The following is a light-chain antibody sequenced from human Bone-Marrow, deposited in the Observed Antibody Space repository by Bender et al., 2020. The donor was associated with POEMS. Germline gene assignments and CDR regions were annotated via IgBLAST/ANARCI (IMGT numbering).Light chain of an antibody. CDR3: SSYTSSSTLV. Sequence: QSALTQSASVSGSPGQSITISCTGTSSDVGGYNYVSWYQQHPGKAPKLMIYDVSNRPSGVSNRFSGSKSGNTAFRSISGLQAEDEAEYYCSSYTSSSTLVFGGGTKLTVL. J-gene: IGLJ2*01. CDR1: SSDVGGYNY. CDR2: DVS. V-gene: IGLV2-14*01.